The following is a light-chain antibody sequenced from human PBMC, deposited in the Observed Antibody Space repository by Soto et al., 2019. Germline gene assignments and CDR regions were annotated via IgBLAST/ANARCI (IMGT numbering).Light chain of an antibody. CDR2: DVS. V-gene: IGLV2-14*01. CDR1: SSDVGCYNY. J-gene: IGLJ1*01. Sequence: QSALTQPASVSGSPGQSITISCTGTSSDVGCYNYVSWYQQHPGKAPKLMIYDVSNRPSGVSNRFSGSKSGNTASLTISGLQAKDEADYYCSSYTCSSTLYVFGTGTKLTVL. CDR3: SSYTCSSTLYV.